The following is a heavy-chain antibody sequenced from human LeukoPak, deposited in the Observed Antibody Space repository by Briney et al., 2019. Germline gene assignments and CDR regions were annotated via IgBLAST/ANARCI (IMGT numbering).Heavy chain of an antibody. CDR2: INHSGST. J-gene: IGHJ4*02. V-gene: IGHV4-34*01. CDR1: GGSFSGYY. Sequence: SETLSLTCAVYGGSFSGYYWSWIRQPPGKGLEWIGEINHSGSTNYNPSLRSRVTISVDTSKNQFSLKLSSVTAADTAVYYCARGSQSLGYCSGGSCRAKIFDYWGQGTLVTVSS. D-gene: IGHD2-15*01. CDR3: ARGSQSLGYCSGGSCRAKIFDY.